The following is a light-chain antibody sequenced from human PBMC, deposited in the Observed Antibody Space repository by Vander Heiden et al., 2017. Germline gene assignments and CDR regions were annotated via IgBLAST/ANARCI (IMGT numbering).Light chain of an antibody. Sequence: EIVLTQSPATLSLSPGERATLSCRASQSVSSYLAWYQQKPGLIYDASNRATGIPARFSGSGSGTDFTLTISSLEPEDFAVYYCQQRSNWPPITFGQGTRLEIK. J-gene: IGKJ5*01. CDR2: DAS. V-gene: IGKV3-11*01. CDR3: QQRSNWPPIT. CDR1: QSVSSY.